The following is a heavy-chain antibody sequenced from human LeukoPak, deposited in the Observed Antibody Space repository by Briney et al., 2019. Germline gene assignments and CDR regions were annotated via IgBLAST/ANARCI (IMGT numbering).Heavy chain of an antibody. J-gene: IGHJ4*02. D-gene: IGHD3-16*01. V-gene: IGHV1-2*02. CDR3: ARTPPGGDVDH. CDR2: INPNSGGT. Sequence: ASVKVSCKASGYTFTGYYMHWVRQAPGQGLERMGWINPNSGGTNYAQKFQGRVTITRNTPLSTAYMELSSLRSEDTAVYYCARTPPGGDVDHWGEGTLVTVSS. CDR1: GYTFTGYY.